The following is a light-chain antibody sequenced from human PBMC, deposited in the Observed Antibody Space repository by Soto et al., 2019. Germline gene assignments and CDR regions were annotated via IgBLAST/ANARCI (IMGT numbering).Light chain of an antibody. J-gene: IGKJ5*01. V-gene: IGKV3-15*01. CDR1: QSIGSN. CDR3: QQYDDWPPIT. Sequence: ETVMTQSPATLSVSPGARATLSCRASQSIGSNVAWYQQRPGQVPRLLIYGASTRATGIPDRFSASGSGTEFTLTITGLQSEDSAIYHCQQYDDWPPITFGQGTRLEIK. CDR2: GAS.